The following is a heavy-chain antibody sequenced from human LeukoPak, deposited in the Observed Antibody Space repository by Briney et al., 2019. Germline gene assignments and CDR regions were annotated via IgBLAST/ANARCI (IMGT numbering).Heavy chain of an antibody. J-gene: IGHJ4*02. CDR3: ASRLYCSNTRCRNFPFAY. D-gene: IGHD2-2*01. V-gene: IGHV1-69*01. CDR2: IIPIFGTA. CDR1: GGTFSSYA. Sequence: SVKVSCKASGGTFSSYAINWVRQAPGQGLEWMGGIIPIFGTANYAQKFQDRVTITADESTSTAYMELSSLRSEDTAIYYFASRLYCSNTRCRNFPFAYWGQGTLVTVSS.